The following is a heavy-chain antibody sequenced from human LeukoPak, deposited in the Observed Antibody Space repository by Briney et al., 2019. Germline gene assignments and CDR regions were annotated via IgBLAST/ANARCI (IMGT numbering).Heavy chain of an antibody. CDR1: GYTFTGYY. J-gene: IGHJ5*02. D-gene: IGHD2-15*01. V-gene: IGHV1-2*02. CDR2: INPNSGGT. Sequence: ASVKVSCKASGYTFTGYYMHWVRQAPGQGLEWMGWINPNSGGTNYAQKLQGRVTMTRDTSISTAYMELSRLRSDDTAVYYCAREGRYCSGGSCYSGSFQNWFDPWGQGTLVTVSS. CDR3: AREGRYCSGGSCYSGSFQNWFDP.